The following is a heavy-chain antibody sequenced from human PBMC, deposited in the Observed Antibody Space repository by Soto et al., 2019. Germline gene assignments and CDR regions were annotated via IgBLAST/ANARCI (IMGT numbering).Heavy chain of an antibody. J-gene: IGHJ6*02. CDR1: GGTFSSYA. V-gene: IGHV1-69*12. D-gene: IGHD3-16*02. CDR3: ARGAVHIVGDYYYYCMHF. CDR2: IIPIFGTA. Sequence: QVQLVQSGAEVKKPGSSVKVSCKASGGTFSSYAISWVRQAPGQGLEWMGGIIPIFGTANYAQKFQGSVTITADESTTTAYMELSRLRSAHTAVYYCARGAVHIVGDYYYYCMHFWGQGTTVTVSS.